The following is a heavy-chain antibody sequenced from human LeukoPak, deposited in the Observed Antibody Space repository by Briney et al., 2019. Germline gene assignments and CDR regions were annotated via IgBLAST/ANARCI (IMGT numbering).Heavy chain of an antibody. CDR3: AREIFWSGYYSNLHFDY. D-gene: IGHD3-3*01. V-gene: IGHV3-21*01. Sequence: GGSLRLSCVASEFTLSSYNMNWVRQAPGKGLEWVSSISSSSSYIYYADAVKGRFTISRDNAKNSLYLQMNSLRAEDTAVYYCAREIFWSGYYSNLHFDYWGRGTLVTVPS. CDR2: ISSSSSYI. J-gene: IGHJ4*02. CDR1: EFTLSSYN.